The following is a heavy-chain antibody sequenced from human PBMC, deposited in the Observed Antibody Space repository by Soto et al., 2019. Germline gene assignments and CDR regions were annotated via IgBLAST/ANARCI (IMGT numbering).Heavy chain of an antibody. CDR1: GASIINYY. D-gene: IGHD3-10*01. CDR3: ARAGGHYYGSGSQYPRWFDP. J-gene: IGHJ5*02. CDR2: VSNTATT. Sequence: TSETLSLTCTVSGASIINYYWAWIRQSPGGGLESIGYVSNTATTTYNPSLKNRVTISVDASKSQFYLKLRSVTAADTAVYYCARAGGHYYGSGSQYPRWFDPWGQGTLVTVSS. V-gene: IGHV4-59*01.